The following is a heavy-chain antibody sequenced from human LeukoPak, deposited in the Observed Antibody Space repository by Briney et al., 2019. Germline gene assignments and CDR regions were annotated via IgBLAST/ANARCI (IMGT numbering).Heavy chain of an antibody. V-gene: IGHV1-18*01. CDR2: ISAYNGNT. J-gene: IGHJ4*02. CDR3: ARGHYYDSSGYPNFDY. CDR1: GYTFTSYG. Sequence: ASVKVSCKASGYTFTSYGISWVRQAPGQGLEWMGWISAYNGNTNYAQKLQGRVTMTTDTSTSTAYMELRSLRSDDTAVYYCARGHYYDSSGYPNFDYWGQGTLVTASS. D-gene: IGHD3-22*01.